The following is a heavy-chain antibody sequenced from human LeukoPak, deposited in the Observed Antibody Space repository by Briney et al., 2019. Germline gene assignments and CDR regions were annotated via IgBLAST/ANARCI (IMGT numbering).Heavy chain of an antibody. CDR3: ARAPRYSWHGPGIY. V-gene: IGHV4-34*01. J-gene: IGHJ4*02. CDR2: ISLSGLT. Sequence: SETLSLTCAVYGGSFSGYYWSWIRQPPGQGLEWIGEISLSGLTNYNPSLKSRVTISVDTAKNQFSLQLTSVTAADTAVYYCARAPRYSWHGPGIYWGQGTLVTVSS. CDR1: GGSFSGYY. D-gene: IGHD1-1*01.